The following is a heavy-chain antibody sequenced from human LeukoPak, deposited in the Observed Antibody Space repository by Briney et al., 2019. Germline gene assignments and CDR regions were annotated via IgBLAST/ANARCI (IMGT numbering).Heavy chain of an antibody. D-gene: IGHD1-26*01. V-gene: IGHV3-30*02. J-gene: IGHJ3*02. CDR3: AKGPQWELLGTYDAFDI. CDR1: GFTFSSYG. Sequence: GGTLRLSCAAYGFTFSSYGMHWVRQAPGKGLEWVAFIRNDGSNKYYADSVKGRFTISRDNSKNTMYLQMNSLRAEDTAVYYCAKGPQWELLGTYDAFDIWGQGTMVTVSS. CDR2: IRNDGSNK.